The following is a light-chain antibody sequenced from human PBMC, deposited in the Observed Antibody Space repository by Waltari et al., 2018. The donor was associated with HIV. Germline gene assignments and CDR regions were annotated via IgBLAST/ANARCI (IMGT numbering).Light chain of an antibody. J-gene: IGKJ1*01. CDR3: QHYNGYPWT. Sequence: DIQMTQSLSTHSASFGDRVTMTCRASQTIGVWLAWYQQKPGQAPKILIYKASTLETGVPSRFSGSGSGTEFTLTIGGLQPDDFATYYCQHYNGYPWTFGQGTKVEMK. CDR1: QTIGVW. V-gene: IGKV1-5*03. CDR2: KAS.